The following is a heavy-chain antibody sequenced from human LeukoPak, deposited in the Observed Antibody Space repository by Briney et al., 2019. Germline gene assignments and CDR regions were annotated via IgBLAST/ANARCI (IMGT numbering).Heavy chain of an antibody. CDR1: GFTFNSHA. J-gene: IGHJ4*02. D-gene: IGHD5-24*01. Sequence: PGGSLRLSCAASGFTFNSHAMSWVRQAPGKGLEWVSGISGRGGRTYYADSVKGRFTISRDNSKSTVYLQMNSLRAEDTAIYYCARYEWLQFNVEPQDFDYWGQGTLVPVSS. CDR3: ARYEWLQFNVEPQDFDY. CDR2: ISGRGGRT. V-gene: IGHV3-23*01.